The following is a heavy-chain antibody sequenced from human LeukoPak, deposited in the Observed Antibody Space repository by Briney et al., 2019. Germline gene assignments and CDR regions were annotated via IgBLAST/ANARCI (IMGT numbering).Heavy chain of an antibody. D-gene: IGHD2-2*02. CDR1: GFTFSSYS. CDR2: ISSSSSTI. V-gene: IGHV3-48*04. J-gene: IGHJ4*02. CDR3: ARLGYIVVVPAAIDY. Sequence: PGGSLRLSCAASGFTFSSYSMNWVRQAPGKGLEWVSYISSSSSTIYYADSVKGRFTISRDNAKNSLYLQMNSLRAEDTAVYYCARLGYIVVVPAAIDYWGQGTLVTVSS.